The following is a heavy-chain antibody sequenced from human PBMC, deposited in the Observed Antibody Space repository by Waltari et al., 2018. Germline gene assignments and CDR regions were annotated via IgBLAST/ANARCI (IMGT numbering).Heavy chain of an antibody. J-gene: IGHJ4*02. CDR3: ARGPDVLLWFGDFDY. Sequence: QVQLQESGPGLVKPSETLSLTCTVSGGSISSYYWSWIRQPPGKGLEWIGYIYYSGSTNYTPSRKSRVTISVDTSKNQFSRKLSSVTAADTAVYYCARGPDVLLWFGDFDYWGQGTLVTVSS. D-gene: IGHD3-10*01. CDR2: IYYSGST. V-gene: IGHV4-59*01. CDR1: GGSISSYY.